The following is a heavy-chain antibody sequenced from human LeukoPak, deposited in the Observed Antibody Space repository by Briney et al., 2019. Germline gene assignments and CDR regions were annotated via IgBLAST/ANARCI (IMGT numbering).Heavy chain of an antibody. CDR2: INHSGST. CDR3: ARGKDCSSTSCPYYMDV. D-gene: IGHD2-2*01. V-gene: IGHV4-34*01. J-gene: IGHJ6*03. CDR1: GGSFSGYY. Sequence: SETLSLTCAVYGGSFSGYYWSWIRQPPGKGLEWIGEINHSGSTNYNPSLKSRVTISVDTSKNQFSLKLSSVSAADTAVYYCARGKDCSSTSCPYYMDVWGKGTTVTVSS.